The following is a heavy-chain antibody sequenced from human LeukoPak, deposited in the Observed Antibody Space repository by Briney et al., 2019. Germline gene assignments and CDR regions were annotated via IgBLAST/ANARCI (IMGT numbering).Heavy chain of an antibody. CDR2: IYHSGST. D-gene: IGHD4-17*01. Sequence: PSETLSLTCAVSGYSISSGYYWGWIRQPPGKGLEWIGSIYHSGSTYYNPSLKSRVTISVDTSKNQFSLKLSSVTAADTAVYYCARWDYGDYEGAFDIWGQGTMVTVSS. CDR3: ARWDYGDYEGAFDI. V-gene: IGHV4-38-2*01. CDR1: GYSISSGYY. J-gene: IGHJ3*02.